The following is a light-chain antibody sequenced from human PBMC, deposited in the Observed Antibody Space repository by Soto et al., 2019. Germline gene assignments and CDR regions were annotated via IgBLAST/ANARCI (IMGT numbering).Light chain of an antibody. CDR1: QSISSSY. Sequence: VLTQSPGTLSLSPGERATLSCKASQSISSSYLGWYQQKPGQAPRLLIYGASSRATGIPDRFSGSGSRTDFTLTISRLEPEDFAVYYCQQYGTSPITFGQGTRLEI. J-gene: IGKJ5*01. CDR3: QQYGTSPIT. CDR2: GAS. V-gene: IGKV3-20*01.